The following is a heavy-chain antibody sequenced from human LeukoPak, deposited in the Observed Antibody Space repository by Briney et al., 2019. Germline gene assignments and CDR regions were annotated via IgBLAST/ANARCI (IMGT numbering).Heavy chain of an antibody. CDR1: GFTFSSYS. Sequence: EGSLRLSCAASGFTFSSYSMNWVRQAPGKGLEWVSYISISSSTIYYADSVKGRFTISRDNAKNSLYLQMNSLRAEDTAVYYCARGNIGYCSSTSCYEGDYWGQGTLVTVSS. V-gene: IGHV3-48*01. CDR3: ARGNIGYCSSTSCYEGDY. CDR2: ISISSSTI. D-gene: IGHD2-2*01. J-gene: IGHJ4*02.